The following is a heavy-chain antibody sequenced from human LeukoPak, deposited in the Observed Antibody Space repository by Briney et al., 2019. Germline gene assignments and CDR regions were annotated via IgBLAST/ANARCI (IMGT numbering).Heavy chain of an antibody. V-gene: IGHV4-59*08. CDR1: GGSISSHY. CDR2: IHDSGST. J-gene: IGHJ4*02. D-gene: IGHD5-18*01. Sequence: SETLSLTCTVSGGSISSHYWCWIRQPPGKGLEWIGYIHDSGSTNYNPSLKSRVTISVDTSKSQFSLKLSSVTAADTAVYYCARLFRGYSYVDYWGQGTLVTVSS. CDR3: ARLFRGYSYVDY.